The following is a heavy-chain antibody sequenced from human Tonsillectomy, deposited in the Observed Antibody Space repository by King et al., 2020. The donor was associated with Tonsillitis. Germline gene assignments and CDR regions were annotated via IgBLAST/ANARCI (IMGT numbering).Heavy chain of an antibody. CDR3: ARTSPYYYYHMDV. CDR1: GGSITTSSYN. Sequence: QLQESGPGLVKPSETLSLTCTVSGGSITTSSYNWGWIRQPPGKGLEWIGAIHYTGSTSYNPSLKSRVTISVDTSNNQYSLKLSSVTAADTAVYYCARTSPYYYYHMDVWGKGTTVTVSS. CDR2: IHYTGST. V-gene: IGHV4-39*01. J-gene: IGHJ6*03.